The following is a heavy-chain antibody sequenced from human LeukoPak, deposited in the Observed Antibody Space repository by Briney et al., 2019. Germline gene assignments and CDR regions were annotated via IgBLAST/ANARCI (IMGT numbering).Heavy chain of an antibody. D-gene: IGHD2-8*01. CDR2: IRSKANSYAT. Sequence: GGSLRLSCAASGFTFSGSAMHWVRQASGKGLEWVGRIRSKANSYATAYAASVKGRFTISRDDSKNTAYLQMNSLKTEDTAVYYCTSLVLMVKRSWGQGTLVTVSS. CDR3: TSLVLMVKRS. CDR1: GFTFSGSA. V-gene: IGHV3-73*01. J-gene: IGHJ4*02.